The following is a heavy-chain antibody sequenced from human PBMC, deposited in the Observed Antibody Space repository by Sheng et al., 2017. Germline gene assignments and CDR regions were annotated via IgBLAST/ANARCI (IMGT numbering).Heavy chain of an antibody. Sequence: EVQLLESGGGLVQPGGSLRLSCAASGFTFSSYAMSWVRQAPGKGLEWVSAISGSGGSTYYADSVKGRFTISRDNSKNTLYLQMNSLRAEDTAVYYCAKVLSGGEYCGGDCSLIDYWGQGTLVTVSS. CDR2: ISGSGGST. CDR1: GFTFSSYA. V-gene: IGHV3-23*01. D-gene: IGHD2-21*02. J-gene: IGHJ4*02. CDR3: AKVLSGGEYCGGDCSLIDY.